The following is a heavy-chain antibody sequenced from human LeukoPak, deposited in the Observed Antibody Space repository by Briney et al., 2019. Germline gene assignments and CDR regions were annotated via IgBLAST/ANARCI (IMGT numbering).Heavy chain of an antibody. V-gene: IGHV1-2*06. CDR2: INPNSGGT. CDR3: ARVVVAARPSPDY. J-gene: IGHJ4*02. D-gene: IGHD6-6*01. Sequence: ASVKVSCKASGYTFTGYYMHWVRQAPGQGLEWMGRINPNSGGTNYAQKFQGRVTMTRDTSISTAYMELSRLRSDNTAVYYCARVVVAARPSPDYWGQGTLVTVSS. CDR1: GYTFTGYY.